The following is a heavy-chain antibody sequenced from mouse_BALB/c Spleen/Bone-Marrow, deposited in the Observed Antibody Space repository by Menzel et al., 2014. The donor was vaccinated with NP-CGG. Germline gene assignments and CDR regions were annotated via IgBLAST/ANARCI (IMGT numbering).Heavy chain of an antibody. CDR1: GFNTRDTY. CDR3: ASYYYGSSLFAY. V-gene: IGHV14-3*02. Sequence: EVQRVESGAELVKPGASVKLSCTASGFNTRDTYMHWVKQRPEQGLEWIGRIDPANGNTKYDPKFQGKATITADTSSNTAYLQLSSLTSEDTAVYYCASYYYGSSLFAYWGQGTLVTVSA. J-gene: IGHJ3*01. D-gene: IGHD1-1*01. CDR2: IDPANGNT.